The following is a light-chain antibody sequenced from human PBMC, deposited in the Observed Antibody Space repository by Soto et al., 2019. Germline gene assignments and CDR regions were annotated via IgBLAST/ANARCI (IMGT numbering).Light chain of an antibody. V-gene: IGKV3-15*01. Sequence: EIVLTQSPATLSVSPGERVTLSCMASQSVDINLAWYQQKPGQAPRLLIHGATTRATGIPARFSGSGSGTEFTLTISSLQSEDFAVYYCQQYNNWPRTFDQGTKVDIK. CDR3: QQYNNWPRT. CDR2: GAT. J-gene: IGKJ1*01. CDR1: QSVDIN.